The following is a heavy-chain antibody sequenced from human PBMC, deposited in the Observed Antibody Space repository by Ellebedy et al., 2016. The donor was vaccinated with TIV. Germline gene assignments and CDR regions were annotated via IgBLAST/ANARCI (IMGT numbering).Heavy chain of an antibody. J-gene: IGHJ4*02. D-gene: IGHD3-10*01. CDR3: ARGGTYGSVFEY. Sequence: MPSETLSLTCTVSGDSISTYFWSWIRQPPGKRLEWIGYIYSSGNTNYNPSLKSRVTISIDTSKNQFSLKLSSVTAADTAVYYCARGGTYGSVFEYWGQGTLVTVSS. CDR2: IYSSGNT. V-gene: IGHV4-59*01. CDR1: GDSISTYF.